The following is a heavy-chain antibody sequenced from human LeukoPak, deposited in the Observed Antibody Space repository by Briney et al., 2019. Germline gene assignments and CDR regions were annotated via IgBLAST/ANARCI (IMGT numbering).Heavy chain of an antibody. J-gene: IGHJ4*02. CDR3: AKERSTVTTGLDY. Sequence: QSGGSLRLSGAASGLTFSSYAMNWVRQAPGKGLEWVSAISGSGSGTYYADSVKGRFTISRDNSKNMLYLQMNSLRAEDTAVYYCAKERSTVTTGLDYWGQGTLVTVSS. CDR1: GLTFSSYA. D-gene: IGHD4-17*01. CDR2: ISGSGSGT. V-gene: IGHV3-23*01.